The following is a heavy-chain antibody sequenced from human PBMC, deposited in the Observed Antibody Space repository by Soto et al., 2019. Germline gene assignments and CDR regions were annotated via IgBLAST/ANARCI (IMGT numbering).Heavy chain of an antibody. CDR2: ISYAGSNK. V-gene: IGHV3-30*18. Sequence: GGSLRLSCAASGFTFSSYGMHWVRQAPGKGLEWLAVISYAGSNKYYADSVKGRVTISRDNSKKTLYLQMNSLRAKDTAVYYWSKDTRNTYYYDSPGYFDYWGQGTLVTVSS. D-gene: IGHD3-22*01. J-gene: IGHJ4*02. CDR1: GFTFSSYG. CDR3: SKDTRNTYYYDSPGYFDY.